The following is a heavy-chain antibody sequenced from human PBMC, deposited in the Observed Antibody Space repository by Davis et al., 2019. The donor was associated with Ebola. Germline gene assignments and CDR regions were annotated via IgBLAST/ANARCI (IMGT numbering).Heavy chain of an antibody. CDR1: GYTFTSYG. CDR3: ASLRSGWYFGY. V-gene: IGHV1-18*01. Sequence: SVTVSCKASGYTFTSYGISWVRQAPGQGLEWMGWISAYNGNTNYAQKLQGRVTMTTDTSTSTAYMELRSLRSDDTAVYYCASLRSGWYFGYWGQGTLVTVSS. J-gene: IGHJ4*02. D-gene: IGHD6-19*01. CDR2: ISAYNGNT.